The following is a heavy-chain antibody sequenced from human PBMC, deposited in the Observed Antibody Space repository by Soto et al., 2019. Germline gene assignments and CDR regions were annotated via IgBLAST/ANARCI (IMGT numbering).Heavy chain of an antibody. CDR3: ARVSGYASGRSVTHYRDY. Sequence: GGSPNLSCAASGASVGSYWVSWARQTQGKGLEWLGTIMKDGSVKKYVDSGKGRFTVSRDNAKNSLYLQMDSLRVEDTAVDYCARVSGYASGRSVTHYRDYGGHGTMGT. CDR2: IMKDGSVK. J-gene: IGHJ4*01. V-gene: IGHV3-7*01. CDR1: GASVGSYW. D-gene: IGHD3-10*01.